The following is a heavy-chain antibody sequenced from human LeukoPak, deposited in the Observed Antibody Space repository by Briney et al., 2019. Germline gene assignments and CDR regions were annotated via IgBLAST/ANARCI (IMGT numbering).Heavy chain of an antibody. CDR3: ARTYSSSWYYFDY. CDR1: GFTFSSYS. V-gene: IGHV3-48*01. Sequence: PGGSLRLSCAASGFTFSSYSMNWVRQAPGKGLEWVSYISSSSSTIYYADSVKGRFTISRDNAKNSLYLQMNSLRAEDTAAYYCARTYSSSWYYFDYWGQGTLVTVSS. CDR2: ISSSSSTI. D-gene: IGHD6-13*01. J-gene: IGHJ4*02.